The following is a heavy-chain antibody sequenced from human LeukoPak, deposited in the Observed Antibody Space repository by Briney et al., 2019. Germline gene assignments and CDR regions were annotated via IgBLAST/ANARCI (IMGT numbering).Heavy chain of an antibody. J-gene: IGHJ4*02. V-gene: IGHV3-33*01. CDR1: GFTFSSYG. Sequence: GGSLRLSCAASGFTFSSYGMHWVRQAPGKGLEWVAVIWYDGSNKYYADSVKGRFTISRDNSKNTLYLQMNSLRVEDTAVYYCARDNSGYDPLDYWGQGTLVTVSS. CDR2: IWYDGSNK. CDR3: ARDNSGYDPLDY. D-gene: IGHD5-12*01.